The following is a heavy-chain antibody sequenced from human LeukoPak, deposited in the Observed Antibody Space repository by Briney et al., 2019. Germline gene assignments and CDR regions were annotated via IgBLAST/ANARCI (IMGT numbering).Heavy chain of an antibody. CDR3: AKDQSRVGASDPFDS. CDR2: ISGSGAST. V-gene: IGHV3-23*01. J-gene: IGHJ5*01. Sequence: GGSLRLSCAASGFTFTNCAMTWVRQAPGKGLEWVSSISGSGASTYYSDSVKGRFTISRDNSKNTVYLQRNSLSVEDTAVYYCAKDQSRVGASDPFDSWGQGTLVTVSS. D-gene: IGHD1-26*01. CDR1: GFTFTNCA.